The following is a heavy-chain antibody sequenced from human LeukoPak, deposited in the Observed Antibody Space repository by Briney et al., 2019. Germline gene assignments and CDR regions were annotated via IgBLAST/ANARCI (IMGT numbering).Heavy chain of an antibody. J-gene: IGHJ6*02. Sequence: GASVKVSCKASGYTFTGYYMHWVRQAPGQGLEWMGWINPNSGGTNYAQKFQGRVTMTRDTSISTAYMELSRLRSDDTAVYYCARDWMAGSRWGYYGMDVRGQGTTVTVSS. CDR2: INPNSGGT. D-gene: IGHD5-24*01. CDR1: GYTFTGYY. CDR3: ARDWMAGSRWGYYGMDV. V-gene: IGHV1-2*02.